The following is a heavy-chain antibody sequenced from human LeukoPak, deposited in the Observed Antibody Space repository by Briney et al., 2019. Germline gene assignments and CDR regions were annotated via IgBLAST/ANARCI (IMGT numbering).Heavy chain of an antibody. CDR2: IYVTGN. J-gene: IGHJ6*03. Sequence: SETLSLTCTVSGGSIGTYYWSWVRQSPGKGPEWIGYIYVTGNRYNPYLQSRVTISVDTSRNQFFLKMSSVTAADTAVYYCARHIGGGIEDMDVWGKGTKVTVSS. CDR3: ARHIGGGIEDMDV. V-gene: IGHV4-59*08. CDR1: GGSIGTYY. D-gene: IGHD3-16*02.